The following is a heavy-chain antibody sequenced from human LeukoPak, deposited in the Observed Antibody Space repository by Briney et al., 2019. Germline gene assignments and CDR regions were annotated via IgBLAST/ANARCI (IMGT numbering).Heavy chain of an antibody. CDR1: GFTFSSYS. CDR2: ISSSSSYI. V-gene: IGHV3-21*01. J-gene: IGHJ4*02. Sequence: PGGSLRLSCAASGFTFSSYSMNWVRQAPGKGLEWVSSISSSSSYIYYADSVKGRFTISRDNAKNSLYLQMNSLRAEDTAVYYCARDRTPSGSYPQELDYWGQGTLVTVSS. D-gene: IGHD1-26*01. CDR3: ARDRTPSGSYPQELDY.